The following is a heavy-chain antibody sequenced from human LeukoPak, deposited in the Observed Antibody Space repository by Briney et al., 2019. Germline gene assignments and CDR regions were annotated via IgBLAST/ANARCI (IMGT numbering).Heavy chain of an antibody. CDR1: GGSISSYY. CDR3: ARLLGPIKVVIKRYNWFDP. CDR2: IYTSGST. V-gene: IGHV4-4*07. Sequence: SETLSLTCTVSGGSISSYYWSWIRQPAGKGLEWIGRIYTSGSTNYNPSLKSRVTMSVDTSKNQFSLKLSSVTAADTAVYYCARLLGPIKVVIKRYNWFDPWGQGTLVTVSS. D-gene: IGHD3-22*01. J-gene: IGHJ5*02.